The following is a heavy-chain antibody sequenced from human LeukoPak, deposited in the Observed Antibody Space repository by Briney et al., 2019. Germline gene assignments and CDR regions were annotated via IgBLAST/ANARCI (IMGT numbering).Heavy chain of an antibody. CDR2: IYYSGST. V-gene: IGHV4-31*03. CDR1: GGSISSGGYY. D-gene: IGHD4-17*01. Sequence: NPSETLSLTCTVSGGSISSGGYYWSWIRQHPGKGLEWIGYIYYSGSTYYNPSLKSRVTISVDTSKNQFSLKLSSVTAADTAVYYCARVESPHTVTTLDYWGQGTLVTVSS. CDR3: ARVESPHTVTTLDY. J-gene: IGHJ4*02.